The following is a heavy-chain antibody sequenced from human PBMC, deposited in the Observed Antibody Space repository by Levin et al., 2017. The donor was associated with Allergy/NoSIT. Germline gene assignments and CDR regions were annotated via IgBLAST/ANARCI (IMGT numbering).Heavy chain of an antibody. CDR1: GFTFSNAW. CDR3: TTASGYCTGGVCYTESDY. V-gene: IGHV3-15*01. J-gene: IGHJ4*02. D-gene: IGHD2-8*02. CDR2: IKSKTDGGTT. Sequence: AGGSLRLSCAASGFTFSNAWMSWVRQAPGKGLEWVGRIKSKTDGGTTDYAAPVKGRFTISRDDSKNTLYLQMNSLKTEDTAVYYCTTASGYCTGGVCYTESDYWGQGTLVTVSS.